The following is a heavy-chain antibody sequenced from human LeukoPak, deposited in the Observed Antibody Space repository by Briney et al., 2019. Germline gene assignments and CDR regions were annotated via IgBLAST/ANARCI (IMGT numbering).Heavy chain of an antibody. Sequence: GGSLRLSCAASGFTFSSYWMDWVRQAPGKGLGWVSRINGDGSSTTYADSVKGRFTISRDNSKNTLYLQMNSLGAEDTAVYYCARDGYSSNWYISWGQGTLVTVSS. CDR3: ARDGYSSNWYIS. CDR2: INGDGSST. D-gene: IGHD6-13*01. V-gene: IGHV3-74*01. CDR1: GFTFSSYW. J-gene: IGHJ4*02.